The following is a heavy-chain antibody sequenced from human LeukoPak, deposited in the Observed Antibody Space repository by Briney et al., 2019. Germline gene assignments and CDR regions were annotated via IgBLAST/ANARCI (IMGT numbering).Heavy chain of an antibody. Sequence: GRSLRLSCAASGFTFSSYAMHWVRQAAGKGLAWVAVISYDGSNKYYADSVKGRFTISRDNSKNTLYLQMNSLRAEDTAMYYCAREAWGSGHLDYWGQGTLVTVSS. D-gene: IGHD3-22*01. CDR3: AREAWGSGHLDY. V-gene: IGHV3-30*04. J-gene: IGHJ4*02. CDR2: ISYDGSNK. CDR1: GFTFSSYA.